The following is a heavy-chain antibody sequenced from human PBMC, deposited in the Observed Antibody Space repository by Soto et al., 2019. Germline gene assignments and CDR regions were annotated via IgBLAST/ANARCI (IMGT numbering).Heavy chain of an antibody. CDR3: ARDLGKGYCSSTSCFGLGWFDP. V-gene: IGHV4-31*03. Sequence: SETLSLTCTVSGGSISSGGYYWSWIRQHPGKGLEWIGYIYYSGSTYYNPSLKSRVTISVDTSKNQFSLKLSSVTAADTAVYYCARDLGKGYCSSTSCFGLGWFDPWGQGTLVNVSS. CDR1: GGSISSGGYY. CDR2: IYYSGST. J-gene: IGHJ5*02. D-gene: IGHD2-2*01.